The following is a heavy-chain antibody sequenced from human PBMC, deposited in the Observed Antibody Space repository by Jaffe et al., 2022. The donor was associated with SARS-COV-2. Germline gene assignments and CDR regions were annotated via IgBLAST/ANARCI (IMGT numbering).Heavy chain of an antibody. J-gene: IGHJ6*03. CDR1: GFIVSNTY. V-gene: IGHV3-53*02. CDR3: VRGTGHGTWRNKYYFMDV. CDR2: ISSDDIT. D-gene: IGHD1-1*01. Sequence: EVQLVETGGGLIQPGGSLRLSCAASGFIVSNTYMSWARQAPGKGLEWVSIISSDDITYYVDSVKGRFTISRDNSKNTLNLQMNSLRAEDTAVYYCVRGTGHGTWRNKYYFMDVWGKGTTVTVSS.